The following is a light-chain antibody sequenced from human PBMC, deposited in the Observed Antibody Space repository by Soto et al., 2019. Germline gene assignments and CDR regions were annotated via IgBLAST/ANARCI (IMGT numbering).Light chain of an antibody. CDR2: GAS. CDR1: QSVSTI. V-gene: IGKV3-15*01. CDR3: QQYNSWPLT. Sequence: EIVMTQSPATLSVSPGERTTLSCRASQSVSTILAWYQQKPGQAPRLLIYGASTRATGIPVRFSGSGSGTEFTLTISSLQSEDFAVYYCQQYNSWPLTFGGGTKVDIK. J-gene: IGKJ4*01.